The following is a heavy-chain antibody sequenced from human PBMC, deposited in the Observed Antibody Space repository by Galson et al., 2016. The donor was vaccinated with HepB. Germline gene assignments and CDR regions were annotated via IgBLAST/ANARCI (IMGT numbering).Heavy chain of an antibody. V-gene: IGHV5-51*01. CDR1: GYSFTDYW. J-gene: IGHJ4*02. D-gene: IGHD3-16*01. Sequence: QSGAEVKKPGESLRISCKGSGYSFTDYWIGWVRQMPGKGLEWMGIIYPGDSHTRYSPSFQGQVTISADKSISTAYLQWSSLKASDTAIYYCARRLTHDSKIWDIDYWGQGTLGTVSS. CDR2: IYPGDSHT. CDR3: ARRLTHDSKIWDIDY.